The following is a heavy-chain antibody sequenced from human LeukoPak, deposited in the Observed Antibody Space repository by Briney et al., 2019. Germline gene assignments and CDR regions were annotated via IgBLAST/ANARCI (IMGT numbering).Heavy chain of an antibody. V-gene: IGHV1-2*02. CDR3: LRENWYYDY. CDR2: IYPKNGGT. J-gene: IGHJ4*02. Sequence: ASVKLSCTASGYTFTVYYIHWVRQAPGQGLEWIGWIYPKNGGTYYAQKFQGRVTMTRDTSISTAYMELSGLRSDDTAVYYCLRENWYYDYWGQGTLVTVSS. CDR1: GYTFTVYY. D-gene: IGHD1-1*01.